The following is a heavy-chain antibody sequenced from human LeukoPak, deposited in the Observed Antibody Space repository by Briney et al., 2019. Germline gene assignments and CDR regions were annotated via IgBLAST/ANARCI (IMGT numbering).Heavy chain of an antibody. J-gene: IGHJ4*02. CDR3: ARPRVRGIIIRGFDY. CDR1: GYSISSGYY. V-gene: IGHV4-38-2*02. D-gene: IGHD3-10*01. CDR2: IYHSGST. Sequence: SETLSLTCTVSGYSISSGYYWGWIRQPPGKGLEWIGSIYHSGSTNYNPSLKSRVTISVDTSKNQFSLKLSSVTAADTAVYYCARPRVRGIIIRGFDYWGQGTLVTVSS.